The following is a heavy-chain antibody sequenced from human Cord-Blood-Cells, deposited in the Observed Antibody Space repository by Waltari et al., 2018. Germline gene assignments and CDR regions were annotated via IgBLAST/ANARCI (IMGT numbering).Heavy chain of an antibody. CDR2: ISYDGSNK. D-gene: IGHD4-4*01. J-gene: IGHJ5*02. CDR1: GFTFSSYA. CDR3: ARAGDDYSNYNWFDP. V-gene: IGHV3-30-3*01. Sequence: SCAASGFTFSSYAMHWVRQAPGKGLEWVAVISYDGSNKYYADSVKGRFTISRDNSKNTLYLQMNSLRAEDTAVYYCARAGDDYSNYNWFDPWGQGTLVTVSS.